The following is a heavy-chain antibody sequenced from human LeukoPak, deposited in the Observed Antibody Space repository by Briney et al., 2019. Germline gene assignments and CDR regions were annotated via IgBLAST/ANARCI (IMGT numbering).Heavy chain of an antibody. CDR2: ISSSSSYI. CDR3: ARDLAAWLQSNPLSYFDY. CDR1: GFTFSSYS. D-gene: IGHD5-24*01. V-gene: IGHV3-21*01. J-gene: IGHJ4*02. Sequence: GGSLRLSCAASGFTFSSYSMNWVRQAPGKGLEWVSSISSSSSYIYYADSVKGRFTISRDNAKNSLYLQMNSLRAEDTAVYYCARDLAAWLQSNPLSYFDYWGQGTLVTVSS.